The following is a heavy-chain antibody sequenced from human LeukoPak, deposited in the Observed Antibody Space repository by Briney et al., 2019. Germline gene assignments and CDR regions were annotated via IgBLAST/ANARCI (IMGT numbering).Heavy chain of an antibody. CDR2: MNPNSGNT. CDR3: ARRITIFGVVNAFDI. J-gene: IGHJ3*02. V-gene: IGHV1-8*01. Sequence: GASVKVSCKASGYTFTSYDISWVRQATGQGLEWMGWMNPNSGNTGYAQKFQGRVTMTRNTSISTAYMELSSLRSDDTAVYHCARRITIFGVVNAFDIWGQGTMVTVSS. D-gene: IGHD3-3*01. CDR1: GYTFTSYD.